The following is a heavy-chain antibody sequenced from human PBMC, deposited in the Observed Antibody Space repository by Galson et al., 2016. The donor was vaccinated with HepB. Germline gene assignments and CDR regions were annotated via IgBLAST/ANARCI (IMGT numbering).Heavy chain of an antibody. Sequence: SLRLSCAASGFTFDDYVMHWVRQAPGKGLEWISGISWNSGSIGYADSVKGRFTISRDNSKNSLYLQMNSLRADDTALYYCARGYCSSTRCSFTGWFDPWGQGTLVIVSS. V-gene: IGHV3-9*01. J-gene: IGHJ5*02. D-gene: IGHD2-2*01. CDR3: ARGYCSSTRCSFTGWFDP. CDR2: ISWNSGSI. CDR1: GFTFDDYV.